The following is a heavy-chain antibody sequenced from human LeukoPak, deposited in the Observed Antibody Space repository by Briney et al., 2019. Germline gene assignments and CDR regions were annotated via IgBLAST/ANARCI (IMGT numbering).Heavy chain of an antibody. V-gene: IGHV1-8*01. CDR2: MNPNSGNT. D-gene: IGHD6-6*01. Sequence: GASVKVSCKASGYTFTSYDITWVRQAPGQGLEWMGWMNPNSGNTGYAQKFQGRVTMTRNTSISTAYMELSSLRSEDTAVYYCARGSRSIAARLYYYYYGMDVWGQGTTVTVSS. J-gene: IGHJ6*02. CDR1: GYTFTSYD. CDR3: ARGSRSIAARLYYYYYGMDV.